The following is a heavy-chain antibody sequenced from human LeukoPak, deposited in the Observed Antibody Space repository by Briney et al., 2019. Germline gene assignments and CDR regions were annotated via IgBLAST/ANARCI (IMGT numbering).Heavy chain of an antibody. D-gene: IGHD6-19*01. CDR2: ISYDGSNK. J-gene: IGHJ4*02. CDR3: ARGRDSSGWYGEDY. CDR1: GFTFSSYA. V-gene: IGHV3-30-3*01. Sequence: GSPRLSWAGSGFTFSSYAMHLVRQGPGKGLGWVGVISYDGSNKYYADSVKGRFTISRDNSKNTLYLQMNSLRAEDTAVYYCARGRDSSGWYGEDYWGQGTLVTVSS.